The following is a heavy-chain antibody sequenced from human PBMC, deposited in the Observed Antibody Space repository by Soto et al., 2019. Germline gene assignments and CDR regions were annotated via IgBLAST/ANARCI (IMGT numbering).Heavy chain of an antibody. CDR1: GLTFRSYW. Sequence: EVQLVESGGGLVQPGESLRLSCAASGLTFRSYWMHWVRQAPGKGVVWVSRINTDGNVAMYVDSVKGRFTISRDNAKNTLYLRRNSLRAEDTAVDYCVRDMLLWPRDSLGEATLVTVSP. V-gene: IGHV3-74*03. D-gene: IGHD2-21*01. CDR2: INTDGNVA. J-gene: IGHJ4*02. CDR3: VRDMLLWPRDS.